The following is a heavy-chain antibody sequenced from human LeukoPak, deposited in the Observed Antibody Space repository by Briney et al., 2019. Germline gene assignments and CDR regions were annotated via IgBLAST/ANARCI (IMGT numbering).Heavy chain of an antibody. V-gene: IGHV4-31*03. CDR2: IYYSGST. D-gene: IGHD2-2*01. CDR1: GGSISSGGYY. J-gene: IGHJ4*02. CDR3: ARGGIVVVPAIYPFDY. Sequence: SETLSLTCTVSGGSISSGGYYWSWIRQHPGKGLEWIGYIYYSGSTYYNPSLKSRVTISVDTSKNQFSLKLSSVTAADTAVYYCARGGIVVVPAIYPFDYWGQGTLVTVSS.